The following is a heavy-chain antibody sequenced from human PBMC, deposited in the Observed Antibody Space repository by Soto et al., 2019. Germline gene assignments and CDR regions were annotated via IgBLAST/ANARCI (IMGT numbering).Heavy chain of an antibody. V-gene: IGHV4-34*01. Sequence: SETLSLTCAVYGGSFSGYYWSWIRQPPGKGLEWIGEINHSGSTNYNPSLKSRVTISVDTSKNQFPLKLSSVTAADTAVYYCAKGIGSGSSNGWFDPWGQCTMVTVSS. CDR3: AKGIGSGSSNGWFDP. D-gene: IGHD6-19*01. J-gene: IGHJ5*02. CDR2: INHSGST. CDR1: GGSFSGYY.